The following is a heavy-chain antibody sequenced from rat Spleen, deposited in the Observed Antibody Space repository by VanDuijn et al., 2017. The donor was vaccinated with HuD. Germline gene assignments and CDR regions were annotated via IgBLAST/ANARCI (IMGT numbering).Heavy chain of an antibody. Sequence: EVQLVESGGALVQPGRPLKLSCAASGFTFSDYYMAWVRQAPGMGLEWIASISNARGITYYPDSVKGRFTISRDIANSTLYLRMNSLQTDDTGTYYCTRGGVYYGYFDYWGQGVMVTVSS. CDR3: TRGGVYYGYFDY. J-gene: IGHJ2*01. CDR1: GFTFSDYY. CDR2: ISNARGIT. D-gene: IGHD1-6*01. V-gene: IGHV5-20*01.